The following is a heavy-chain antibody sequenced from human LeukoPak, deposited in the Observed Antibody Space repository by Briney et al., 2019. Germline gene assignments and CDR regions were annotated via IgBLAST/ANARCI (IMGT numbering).Heavy chain of an antibody. CDR3: ARSTVVGYYYYGMDV. CDR2: IAPSDSYT. V-gene: IGHV5-10-1*01. Sequence: GESLKISCKVSGYSFPSYWITWVRQVPGKGLEWMGRIAPSDSYTNYNPSFEGHVTMSVEKSISTAYLQWSSLKASDTAMYYCARSTVVGYYYYGMDVWGQGTTVTVSS. D-gene: IGHD2-15*01. CDR1: GYSFPSYW. J-gene: IGHJ6*02.